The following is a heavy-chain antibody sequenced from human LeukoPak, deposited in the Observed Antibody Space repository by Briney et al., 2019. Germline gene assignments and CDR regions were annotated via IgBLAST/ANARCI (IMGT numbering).Heavy chain of an antibody. Sequence: ASVKVSCKTSGYTFSNYYMHWVRQAPGQGPVWMGWINPKSGGTDYAQRFQGRVTMTRDTSISTAYMELSGLRSDDTAVYYCARDGVYSTNFDAFDIWGQGTMVTVSS. J-gene: IGHJ3*02. V-gene: IGHV1-2*02. CDR1: GYTFSNYY. D-gene: IGHD6-13*01. CDR3: ARDGVYSTNFDAFDI. CDR2: INPKSGGT.